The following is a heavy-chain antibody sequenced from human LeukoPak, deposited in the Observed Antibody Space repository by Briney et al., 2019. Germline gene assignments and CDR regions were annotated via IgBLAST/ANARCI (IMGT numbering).Heavy chain of an antibody. J-gene: IGHJ5*02. CDR1: GYTFTSYY. Sequence: ASVKVSCKASGYTFTSYYMHWVRQAPGQGLEWTGWINPNSGGTNYAQKFQGRVTMTRDTSISTAYMELSSLRYDDTAVYYCATNILVRDIINWFDPWGQGTLVTVSS. D-gene: IGHD3-10*01. V-gene: IGHV1-2*02. CDR2: INPNSGGT. CDR3: ATNILVRDIINWFDP.